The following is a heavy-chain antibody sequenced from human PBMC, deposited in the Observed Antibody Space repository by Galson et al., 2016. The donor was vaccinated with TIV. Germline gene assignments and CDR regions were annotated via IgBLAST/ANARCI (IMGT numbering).Heavy chain of an antibody. J-gene: IGHJ4*02. CDR3: VRGEERPLVGAKPFDY. CDR1: GFTFSNYW. Sequence: CAASGFTFSNYWMHWVRQAPGKGLVWVLRINSDGRTTTYADSVEGRFTTSRDNAKNTLYLQMNSLRAEDTAVYYCVRGEERPLVGAKPFDYWGQGALVTVSS. D-gene: IGHD1-26*01. V-gene: IGHV3-74*03. CDR2: INSDGRTT.